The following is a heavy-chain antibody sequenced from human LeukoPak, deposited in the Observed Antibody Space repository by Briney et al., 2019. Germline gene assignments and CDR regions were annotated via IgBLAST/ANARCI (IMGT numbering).Heavy chain of an antibody. CDR3: ARSQGGAFRYGTDY. D-gene: IGHD5-18*01. V-gene: IGHV1-46*04. Sequence: ASVKVSCKASGYTFTSYYMQWVRQAPGQWLEWMGIINPSGGSTSYAQKLQGKVSMTRDTSTTTVYMELSSLKSEDTAVYYCARSQGGAFRYGTDYWGQGTLVTVSS. CDR2: INPSGGST. CDR1: GYTFTSYY. J-gene: IGHJ4*02.